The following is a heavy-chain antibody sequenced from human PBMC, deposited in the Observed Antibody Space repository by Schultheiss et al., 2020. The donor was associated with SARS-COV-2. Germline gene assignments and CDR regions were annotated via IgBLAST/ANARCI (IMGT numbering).Heavy chain of an antibody. Sequence: ASVKVSCKASGYTFTGYYMHWVRQAPGQGLEWMGWINPNSGGTNYAQKFQGRVTITRDTSASTAYMELSRLRSDDTAVYYCARAPEYQLFWYFDLWGRGTLVTVSS. V-gene: IGHV1-2*02. J-gene: IGHJ2*01. CDR2: INPNSGGT. D-gene: IGHD2-2*01. CDR1: GYTFTGYY. CDR3: ARAPEYQLFWYFDL.